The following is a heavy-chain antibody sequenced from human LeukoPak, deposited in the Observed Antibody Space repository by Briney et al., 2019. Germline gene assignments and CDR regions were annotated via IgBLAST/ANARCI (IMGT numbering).Heavy chain of an antibody. CDR3: AREDCSGGSCRFDY. Sequence: PSETLSLTCTVSGGSIRTGGSVSSYYWNWIRQPPGKGLEWIGYLYESGSTKYNPSLKSRVTMSADTSKNQFSLRLNSVTPADTAVYFCAREDCSGGSCRFDYWGQGTLVTVSS. CDR2: LYESGST. J-gene: IGHJ4*02. CDR1: GGSIRTGGSVSSYY. D-gene: IGHD2-15*01. V-gene: IGHV4-61*01.